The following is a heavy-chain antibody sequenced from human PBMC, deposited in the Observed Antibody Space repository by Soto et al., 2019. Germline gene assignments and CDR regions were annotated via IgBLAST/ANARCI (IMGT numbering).Heavy chain of an antibody. Sequence: EVQLVESGGGSVQPGGSLRLSCAASGFTFSSHWMHWVRQAPGKGLVWVSHIGPSGSGTRDADSVQGRFTISRDNARNTLYLQMNSLRDEDTAVYYCTRDNNWSYDYWGQGILVTVSS. V-gene: IGHV3-74*01. CDR1: GFTFSSHW. D-gene: IGHD1-1*01. CDR3: TRDNNWSYDY. J-gene: IGHJ4*02. CDR2: IGPSGSGT.